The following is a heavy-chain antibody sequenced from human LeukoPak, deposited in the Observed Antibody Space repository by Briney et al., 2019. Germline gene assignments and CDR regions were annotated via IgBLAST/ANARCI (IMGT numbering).Heavy chain of an antibody. V-gene: IGHV5-51*01. J-gene: IGHJ3*02. CDR3: ARLPSYSSSWYPEVAFDI. Sequence: GESLKISCKGSGYSFTSYWIGWVRQMPGEGLEWMGIIYPGDSDTRYSPSFQGQVTISADKSISTAYLQWSSLKASDTAMYYCARLPSYSSSWYPEVAFDIWGQGTMVTVSS. CDR2: IYPGDSDT. D-gene: IGHD6-13*01. CDR1: GYSFTSYW.